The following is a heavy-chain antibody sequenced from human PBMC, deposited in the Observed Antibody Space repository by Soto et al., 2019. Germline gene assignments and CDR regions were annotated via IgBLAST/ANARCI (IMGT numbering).Heavy chain of an antibody. CDR3: ARVWRRGWHFDL. V-gene: IGHV4-59*12. CDR2: ISYSGSA. CDR1: GGSMSSYY. J-gene: IGHJ2*01. D-gene: IGHD1-1*01. Sequence: QVQLQESGPGLVKPSETLSLTCTVSGGSMSSYYWSWIRQSPGKGLEWIGYISYSGSATYSPSLKSRLTISVDAAKNQVSLNLRSVTAADTAVYYCARVWRRGWHFDLWGRGTLATASS.